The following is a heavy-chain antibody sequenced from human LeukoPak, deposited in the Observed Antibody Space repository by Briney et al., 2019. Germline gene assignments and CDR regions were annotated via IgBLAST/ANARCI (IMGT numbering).Heavy chain of an antibody. CDR3: ARHWRGWYSIDY. Sequence: SETLSLTCAASGGSISSSNWWSWVRQPPGKGLEWIGEIYHSGSTNYNPSLKSRVTISADKSISTAYLQWSSLKASDSAMYYCARHWRGWYSIDYWGQGTLVTVSS. J-gene: IGHJ4*02. V-gene: IGHV4-4*02. CDR1: GGSISSSNW. CDR2: IYHSGST. D-gene: IGHD6-19*01.